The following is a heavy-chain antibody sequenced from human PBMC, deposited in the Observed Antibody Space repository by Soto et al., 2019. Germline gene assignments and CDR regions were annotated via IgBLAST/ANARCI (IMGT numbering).Heavy chain of an antibody. J-gene: IGHJ6*02. V-gene: IGHV4-59*01. Sequence: SETLSLTCTVSGGSISSYYWSWIRQPPGKGLEWIGYIYYSGSTNYNPSLKSRVTISVDTSKNQFSLKLSSVTAADTAVYYCARDLWGYCGTDCYPLDVWGQGTTFTVSS. CDR3: ARDLWGYCGTDCYPLDV. CDR2: IYYSGST. CDR1: GGSISSYY. D-gene: IGHD2-21*02.